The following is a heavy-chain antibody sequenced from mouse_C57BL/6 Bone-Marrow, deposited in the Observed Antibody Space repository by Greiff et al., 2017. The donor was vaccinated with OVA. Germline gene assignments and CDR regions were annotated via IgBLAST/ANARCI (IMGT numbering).Heavy chain of an antibody. V-gene: IGHV1-69*01. Sequence: VQLQQPGAELVMPGASVKLSCKASGYTFTSYWMHWVKQRPGQGLEWIGEIDPSDSYTNYNQKFKGKSTLTVDKSSSTAYMQLISLTSEDSAVYSCARLGDYYGSFAYWGQGTLVTVSA. CDR1: GYTFTSYW. D-gene: IGHD1-1*01. J-gene: IGHJ3*01. CDR2: IDPSDSYT. CDR3: ARLGDYYGSFAY.